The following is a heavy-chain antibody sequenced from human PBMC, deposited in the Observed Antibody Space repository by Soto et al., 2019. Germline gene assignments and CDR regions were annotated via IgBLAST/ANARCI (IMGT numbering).Heavy chain of an antibody. J-gene: IGHJ4*02. Sequence: GGSLRLSCAASGFTFSSYSMNWVRQAPGKGLEWVSSISSSSSYIYYADSVKGRFTISRDNAKNSLYLQMNSLRAEDTAVYYCARYELRYCSGGSCADFDYWGQGTLVTVSS. D-gene: IGHD2-15*01. CDR3: ARYELRYCSGGSCADFDY. V-gene: IGHV3-21*01. CDR1: GFTFSSYS. CDR2: ISSSSSYI.